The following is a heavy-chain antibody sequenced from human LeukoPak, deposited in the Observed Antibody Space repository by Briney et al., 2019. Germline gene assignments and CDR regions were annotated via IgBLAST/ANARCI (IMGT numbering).Heavy chain of an antibody. CDR1: GGSISSYY. Sequence: KPSETLSLTCTVSGGSISSYYWSWIRQPPGKGLEWIGYIYYSGSTNYNPSPKSRVTISVDTSKNQFSLKLSSVTAADTAVYYCARGYYDFWSGYSRYNWFDPWGQGTLVTVSS. J-gene: IGHJ5*02. CDR3: ARGYYDFWSGYSRYNWFDP. CDR2: IYYSGST. V-gene: IGHV4-59*01. D-gene: IGHD3-3*01.